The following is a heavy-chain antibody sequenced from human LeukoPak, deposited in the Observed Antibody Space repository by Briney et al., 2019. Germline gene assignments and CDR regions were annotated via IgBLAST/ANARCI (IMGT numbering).Heavy chain of an antibody. CDR3: ARDGRSYGYDY. CDR1: GFTFSSYA. J-gene: IGHJ4*02. Sequence: PGGSLRLSCATSGFTFSSYAMSWVRQAPGKGLEWVSAISGSGGNTYYADSVKGRFTISRDNAKNSLYLQMNSLRAEDTAVYYCARDGRSYGYDYWGQGTLVTVSS. D-gene: IGHD5-18*01. CDR2: ISGSGGNT. V-gene: IGHV3-23*01.